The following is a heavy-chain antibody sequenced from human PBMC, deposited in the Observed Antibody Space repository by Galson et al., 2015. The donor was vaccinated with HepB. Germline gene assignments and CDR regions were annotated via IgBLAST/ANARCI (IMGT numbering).Heavy chain of an antibody. CDR2: IIPILGIA. CDR3: ARDGAQYSSGSQDY. CDR1: GGTFSSYA. Sequence: SVKVSCKASGGTFSSYAISWVRQAPGQGLEWMGRIIPILGIANYAQKFQGRVTITADKSTSTAYMELSSLRSEDTAVYYCARDGAQYSSGSQDYWGQGTLVTVSS. D-gene: IGHD6-19*01. J-gene: IGHJ4*02. V-gene: IGHV1-69*04.